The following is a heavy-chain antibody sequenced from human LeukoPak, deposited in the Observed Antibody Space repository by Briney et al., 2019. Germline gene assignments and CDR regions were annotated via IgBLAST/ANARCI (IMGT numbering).Heavy chain of an antibody. J-gene: IGHJ5*02. CDR3: ARAGIAAAGNRWFDP. Sequence: SETLSLTCTVSGYSISSGYYWSWIRQPPGKGLEWIGYVYYSGSTNYDPSLKSRVTILVDTSKNQFSLKLSSVTAADTAVYYCARAGIAAAGNRWFDPWGQGTLVTVSS. CDR2: VYYSGST. V-gene: IGHV4-61*01. D-gene: IGHD6-13*01. CDR1: GYSISSGYY.